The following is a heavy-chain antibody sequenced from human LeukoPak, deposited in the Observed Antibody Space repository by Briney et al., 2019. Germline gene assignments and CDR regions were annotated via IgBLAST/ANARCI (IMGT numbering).Heavy chain of an antibody. J-gene: IGHJ4*02. D-gene: IGHD4-17*01. CDR3: TTDRQMTYYGDHFDY. CDR1: GFTFSIDS. CDR2: IKSKTDGGTT. Sequence: GGSLRLSCAASGFTFSIDSMNWVRQAPGKGLEWVGRIKSKTDGGTTDYAAPVKGRFTISRDDSKNTLYLQMNSLKTEDTAVYYCTTDRQMTYYGDHFDYWGQGTLVTVSS. V-gene: IGHV3-15*01.